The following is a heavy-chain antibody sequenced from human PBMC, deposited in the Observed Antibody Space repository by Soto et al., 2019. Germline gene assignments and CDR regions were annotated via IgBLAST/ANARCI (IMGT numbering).Heavy chain of an antibody. D-gene: IGHD2-15*01. CDR1: GFTFSSYA. Sequence: EVQLLESGGGLVQPGGSLRLSCAASGFTFSSYAMSWVRQAPGKGLEWVSAISGSGGTTYYADSVKGRFTFSRDNSKKTLYLQMTSLRAEDTAVYYCAKTANGWCSAFDSWGQGTRVNVSS. CDR3: AKTANGWCSAFDS. V-gene: IGHV3-23*01. J-gene: IGHJ3*02. CDR2: ISGSGGTT.